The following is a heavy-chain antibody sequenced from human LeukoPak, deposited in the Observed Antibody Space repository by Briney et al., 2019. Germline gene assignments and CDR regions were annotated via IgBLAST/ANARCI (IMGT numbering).Heavy chain of an antibody. CDR2: LHPEDREV. Sequence: ASVKVSCRVSGDTLTEISIHWARQTPGKGLEWMGGLHPEDREVIYAQKFQGRVTMTEDSSTDTAYMDLRSLRSEDTAVYYCATAEQLVWGQGTLVTVSS. CDR1: GDTLTEIS. D-gene: IGHD6-6*01. J-gene: IGHJ4*02. V-gene: IGHV1-24*01. CDR3: ATAEQLV.